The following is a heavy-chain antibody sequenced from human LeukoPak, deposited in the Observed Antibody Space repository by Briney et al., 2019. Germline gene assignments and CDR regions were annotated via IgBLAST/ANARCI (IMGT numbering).Heavy chain of an antibody. D-gene: IGHD3-10*01. CDR3: ASLYGSGTQISSY. Sequence: SETLSLTCAVYGGSFSGYYWSWIRQPPGKGLEWIGEINHSGSTNYNPSLKSRVTISVDTSKNQFSLKLSSVTAADTAVYYCASLYGSGTQISSYWGQGTLVTVSS. CDR2: INHSGST. J-gene: IGHJ4*02. CDR1: GGSFSGYY. V-gene: IGHV4-34*01.